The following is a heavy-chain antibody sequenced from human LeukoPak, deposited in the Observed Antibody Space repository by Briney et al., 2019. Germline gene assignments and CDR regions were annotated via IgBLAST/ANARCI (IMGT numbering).Heavy chain of an antibody. Sequence: PGGSLRLSCAAPGFTFSNFAMSWVRQTPGKGLEWVTAITTNGGSTYYADSVKGRFTISRDNSKNTLYLQMNSLRAEDTAVYYCAKGEGIAVAGAFGFDYWGQGTLVTVSS. V-gene: IGHV3-23*01. D-gene: IGHD6-19*01. CDR1: GFTFSNFA. CDR2: ITTNGGST. J-gene: IGHJ4*02. CDR3: AKGEGIAVAGAFGFDY.